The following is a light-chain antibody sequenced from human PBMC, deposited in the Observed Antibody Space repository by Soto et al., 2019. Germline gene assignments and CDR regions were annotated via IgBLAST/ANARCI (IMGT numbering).Light chain of an antibody. CDR3: CSHTSSNTVI. J-gene: IGLJ2*01. Sequence: QSALTQPASVSESPGQSITISCTGTSSDVGRYDYVSWYQHHPGKVPKLMIYDVSNRPSGVSNRFSGSKSGNTASLTISGLQAEDEADYYCCSHTSSNTVIFGGGTQLTVL. CDR2: DVS. V-gene: IGLV2-14*03. CDR1: SSDVGRYDY.